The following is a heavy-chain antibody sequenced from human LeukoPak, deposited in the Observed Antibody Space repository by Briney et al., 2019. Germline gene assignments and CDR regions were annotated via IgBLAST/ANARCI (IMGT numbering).Heavy chain of an antibody. Sequence: SVKVSCKASGATFSDYALNWVRQAPGQGLEWMGVFIPILGTANSTQKFQGRVTITADISTNTVYMELSSLRSEDTAVYYCARAGYCSAAGCRLWAYWGQGTLVTVSS. CDR3: ARAGYCSAAGCRLWAY. CDR1: GATFSDYA. J-gene: IGHJ4*02. CDR2: FIPILGTA. D-gene: IGHD2-15*01. V-gene: IGHV1-69*10.